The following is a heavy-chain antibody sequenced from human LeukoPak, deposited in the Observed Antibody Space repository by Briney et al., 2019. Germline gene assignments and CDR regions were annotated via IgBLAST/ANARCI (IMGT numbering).Heavy chain of an antibody. CDR2: IIPIFGTA. CDR1: GGTFSSYA. D-gene: IGHD2-2*01. Sequence: GASVKVSCKASGGTFSSYAISWVRQAPGQGLEWMGGIIPIFGTANYAQKFQGRVTITTDESTSTAYMELSSLRSEDTAVYYCARTIGYCSSTSCLNWFDPWGQGTLVTVSS. V-gene: IGHV1-69*05. CDR3: ARTIGYCSSTSCLNWFDP. J-gene: IGHJ5*02.